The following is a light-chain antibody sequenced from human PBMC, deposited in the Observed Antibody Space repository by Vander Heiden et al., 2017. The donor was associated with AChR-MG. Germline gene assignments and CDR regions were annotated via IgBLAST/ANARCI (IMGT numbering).Light chain of an antibody. V-gene: IGLV3-19*01. J-gene: IGLJ2*01. CDR3: NSRDKSGNHVI. CDR1: ILKMNY. Sequence: SSEVTQDPAVSVALGQTVTITCRGDILKMNYGSWYQQKPGQAPVLVIYGKNNRPSGIPDRFSGSSSGNRASLTITGAQAEDEADYYCNSRDKSGNHVIFGGGTKLTVL. CDR2: GKN.